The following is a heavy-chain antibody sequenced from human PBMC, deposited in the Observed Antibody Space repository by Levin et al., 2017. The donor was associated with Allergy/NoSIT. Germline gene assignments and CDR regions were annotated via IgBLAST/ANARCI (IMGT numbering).Heavy chain of an antibody. D-gene: IGHD6-13*01. CDR2: ISSSSSYI. V-gene: IGHV3-21*01. CDR1: GFTFSSYS. CDR3: ARDRGSSWYRGGTFDY. J-gene: IGHJ4*02. Sequence: SCATSGFTFSSYSMNWVRQAPGKGLEWVSSISSSSSYIYYADSVKGRFTISRDNAKNSLYLQMNSLRAEDTAVYYCARDRGSSWYRGGTFDYWGQGTLVTVSS.